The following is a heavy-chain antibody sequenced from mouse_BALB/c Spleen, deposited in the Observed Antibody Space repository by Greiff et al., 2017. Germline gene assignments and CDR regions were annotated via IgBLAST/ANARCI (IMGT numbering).Heavy chain of an antibody. V-gene: IGHV5-4*02. Sequence: EVKLMESGGGLVKPGGSLKLSCAASGFTFSDYYMYWVRQTPEKRLEWVATISDGGSYTYYPDSVKGRFTISRDNAKNNLYLQMSSLKSEDTAMYYCARGGYGNYGAMDYWGQGTSVTVSS. CDR2: ISDGGSYT. CDR1: GFTFSDYY. D-gene: IGHD2-10*02. CDR3: ARGGYGNYGAMDY. J-gene: IGHJ4*01.